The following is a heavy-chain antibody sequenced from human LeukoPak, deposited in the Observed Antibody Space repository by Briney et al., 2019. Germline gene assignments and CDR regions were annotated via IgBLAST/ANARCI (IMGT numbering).Heavy chain of an antibody. CDR1: AYTFTGYY. CDR3: ARSFASFYYDSSGLGY. V-gene: IGHV1-2*02. J-gene: IGHJ4*02. D-gene: IGHD3-22*01. CDR2: INPNSGGT. Sequence: ASVKVSCKASAYTFTGYYMHWVRQAPGQGLEWMGWINPNSGGTNYAQKFQGRVTMTRDTSISTAYMELSRLRSDDTAVYYCARSFASFYYDSSGLGYWGQGTLVTVSS.